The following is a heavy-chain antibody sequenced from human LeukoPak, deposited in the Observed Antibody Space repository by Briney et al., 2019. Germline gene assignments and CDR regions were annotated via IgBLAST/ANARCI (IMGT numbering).Heavy chain of an antibody. CDR2: ISGSGGST. CDR3: AKVGIQLYYFDY. CDR1: GFTFSSYA. Sequence: GGSLRLSCAASGFTFSSYAMSWVRQAPGKGLEWVSSISGSGGSTYYADSVKGRFTISRDNSKNTLYLQMNSLRAEDTAVYYCAKVGIQLYYFDYWGQGTLVTVSS. J-gene: IGHJ4*02. D-gene: IGHD5-18*01. V-gene: IGHV3-23*01.